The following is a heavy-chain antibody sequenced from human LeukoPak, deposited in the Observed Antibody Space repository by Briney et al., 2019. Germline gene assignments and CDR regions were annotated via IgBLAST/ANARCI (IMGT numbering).Heavy chain of an antibody. CDR2: IYYSGST. CDR3: ARDTALTTGFDP. CDR1: GGSISSGDYY. Sequence: SQALSLTYTVSGGSISSGDYYWGWIRRPPGKGLEGIGDIYYSGSTYYNPSLKSRVTISGDTSKNQFSLKLSSVTAADTAVHYCARDTALTTGFDPWGQGTLVTVSS. V-gene: IGHV4-30-4*01. J-gene: IGHJ5*02. D-gene: IGHD4-17*01.